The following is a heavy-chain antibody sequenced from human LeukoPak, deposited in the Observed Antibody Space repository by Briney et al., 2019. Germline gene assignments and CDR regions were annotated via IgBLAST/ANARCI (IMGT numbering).Heavy chain of an antibody. CDR2: IYYSGTT. J-gene: IGHJ4*02. Sequence: SEALSLTCTVSGGSIISTSSYWVWIRRHPGKGLEWIGTIYYSGTTYYNPSLESRVTISVDTSKNHFSLNLSSLTAADTAVYYCARDTGPSGTAFDSWGPGTLVTVSS. CDR3: ARDTGPSGTAFDS. CDR1: GGSIISTSSY. V-gene: IGHV4-39*07. D-gene: IGHD2-2*01.